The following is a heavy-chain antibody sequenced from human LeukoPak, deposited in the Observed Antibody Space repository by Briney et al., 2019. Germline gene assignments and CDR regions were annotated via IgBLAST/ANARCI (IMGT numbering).Heavy chain of an antibody. D-gene: IGHD1-1*01. V-gene: IGHV3-21*04. Sequence: NPGGSLRLSCAASGITLSSYHMYWVRQAPGKGLEWVSSITSSDTYKFYADSVKGRFTISRDNAEKSLYLQMNSLRAEDTAIYYCAKLVGTGTTPTDYWGQGTLVTVSS. CDR3: AKLVGTGTTPTDY. CDR1: GITLSSYH. J-gene: IGHJ4*02. CDR2: ITSSDTYK.